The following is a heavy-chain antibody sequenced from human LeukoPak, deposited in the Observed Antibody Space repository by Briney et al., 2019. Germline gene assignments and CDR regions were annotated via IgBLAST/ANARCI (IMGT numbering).Heavy chain of an antibody. J-gene: IGHJ4*02. CDR3: ARGGATTITLIC. D-gene: IGHD4-11*01. V-gene: IGHV4-31*03. CDR2: VYRSGTT. Sequence: SETLSLTCSVSGDSVSGGSYQWTWIRQHPGKGLEWIGCVYRSGTTYYNPSLKSRVTISLDTSKNQFSLRLSSVTAADTAMYYCARGGATTITLICWGQGILVTVAS. CDR1: GDSVSGGSYQ.